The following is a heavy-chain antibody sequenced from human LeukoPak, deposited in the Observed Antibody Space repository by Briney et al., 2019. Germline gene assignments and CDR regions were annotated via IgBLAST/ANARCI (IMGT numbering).Heavy chain of an antibody. V-gene: IGHV3-23*01. Sequence: GGSLRLSCAASGFSLSSYAMSWVRQAPGKGLEWVSTISGSGGSTYYADSVKGRFIISRDNSKNTLYLQMNSLRAEDTAVYYCAKATYSSSWNLYFDYWGQGTLVTVSS. J-gene: IGHJ4*02. CDR3: AKATYSSSWNLYFDY. CDR1: GFSLSSYA. CDR2: ISGSGGST. D-gene: IGHD6-13*01.